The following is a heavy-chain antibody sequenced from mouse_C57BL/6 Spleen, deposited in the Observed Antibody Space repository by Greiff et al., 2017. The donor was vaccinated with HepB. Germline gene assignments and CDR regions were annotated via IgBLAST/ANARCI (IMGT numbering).Heavy chain of an antibody. CDR1: GYTFTDYN. V-gene: IGHV1-18*01. CDR2: INPNNGGT. D-gene: IGHD2-1*01. CDR3: ARGPPNYSRHYYAMDY. J-gene: IGHJ4*01. Sequence: EVQLQQSGPELVKPGASVKIPCKASGYTFTDYNMDWVKQSHGKSLEWIGDINPNNGGTIYNQKFKGKATLTVDKSSSTAYMELRSLTSEDTAVYYCARGPPNYSRHYYAMDYWGQGTSVTVSS.